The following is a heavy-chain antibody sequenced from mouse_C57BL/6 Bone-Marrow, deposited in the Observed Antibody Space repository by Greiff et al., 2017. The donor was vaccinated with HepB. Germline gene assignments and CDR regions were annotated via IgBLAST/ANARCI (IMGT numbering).Heavy chain of an antibody. D-gene: IGHD3-1*01. V-gene: IGHV5-4*03. CDR2: ISDGGSYT. J-gene: IGHJ4*01. CDR3: ARGTGTYAMDY. Sequence: EVMLVESGGGLVKPGGSLKLSCAASGFTFSSYAMSWVRQTPEKRLEWVATISDGGSYTYYPDNVKGRFTISRDNAKNNLYLQMSHLKSEDTAMYYCARGTGTYAMDYWGQGTSVTVPS. CDR1: GFTFSSYA.